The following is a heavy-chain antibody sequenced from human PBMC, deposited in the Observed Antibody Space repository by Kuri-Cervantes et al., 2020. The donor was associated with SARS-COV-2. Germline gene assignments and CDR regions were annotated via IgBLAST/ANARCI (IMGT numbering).Heavy chain of an antibody. CDR1: GGTFSSYA. CDR2: IIPVFGTA. D-gene: IGHD3-9*01. V-gene: IGHV1-69*06. Sequence: SVKVSCKASGGTFSSYAISWVRQAPGQGLEWMGGIIPVFGTANYAQKFQGRVTITADKSTSTAYMELSSLRSEDTAVYYCARASVSYYDILTGYYGTKNSPFDPWGQGTLVTVSS. J-gene: IGHJ5*02. CDR3: ARASVSYYDILTGYYGTKNSPFDP.